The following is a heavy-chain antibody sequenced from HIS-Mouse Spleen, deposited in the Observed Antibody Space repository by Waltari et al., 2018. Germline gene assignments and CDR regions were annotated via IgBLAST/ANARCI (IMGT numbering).Heavy chain of an antibody. J-gene: IGHJ2*01. D-gene: IGHD6-13*01. CDR2: IYYSGST. V-gene: IGHV4-39*07. CDR1: GGSISSSSYY. Sequence: QLQLQESGPGLVKPSETLSLTCPVSGGSISSSSYYWVWIRPPPGKGLEWIGSIYYSGSTYYNPSLKSRVTISVDTSKNQFSLKLSSVTAADTAVYYCAREIPYSSSWYDWYFDLWGRGTLVTVSS. CDR3: AREIPYSSSWYDWYFDL.